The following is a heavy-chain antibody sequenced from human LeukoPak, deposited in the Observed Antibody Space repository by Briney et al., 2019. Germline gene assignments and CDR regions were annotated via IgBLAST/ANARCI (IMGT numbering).Heavy chain of an antibody. J-gene: IGHJ4*02. CDR2: IKQDGSET. Sequence: GGSLRLSCVASGLTFSNFWMTWLRQAPGKGLEWVANIKQDGSETYYLDSVEGRFTISRDNAKNSMYLQMNSLRAEDTAVYYCAGEEGHYGDPVPVGYWGQGTLVTVSS. CDR1: GLTFSNFW. V-gene: IGHV3-7*01. D-gene: IGHD4-17*01. CDR3: AGEEGHYGDPVPVGY.